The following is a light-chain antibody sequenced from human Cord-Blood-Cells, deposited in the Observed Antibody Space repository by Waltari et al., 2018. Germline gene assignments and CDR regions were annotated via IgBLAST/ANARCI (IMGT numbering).Light chain of an antibody. J-gene: IGLJ3*02. CDR1: SGSIASNS. Sequence: NFMLTQPHSVSESPGKTVTISCTRSSGSIASNSVTWYQQRPGSAPTTVIYEDNQRPSGVPDRFSGSIDSSSNSASLTISGLKTEDEADYYCQSYDSSNLWVFGGGTKLTVL. V-gene: IGLV6-57*03. CDR3: QSYDSSNLWV. CDR2: EDN.